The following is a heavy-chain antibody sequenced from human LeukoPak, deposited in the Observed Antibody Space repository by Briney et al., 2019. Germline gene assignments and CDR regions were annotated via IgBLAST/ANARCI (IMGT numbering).Heavy chain of an antibody. V-gene: IGHV3-64D*06. CDR3: VKGLGYCSGGSCYTATDY. Sequence: PGGSLRLSCAASGFTFSSYAMHWVRQAPGKGLEYVSAISSNGGSTYYADSVKGRFTISRDNSKNTLYLQMSSLRAEDTAVYYCVKGLGYCSGGSCYTATDYWGQGTLVTVSS. D-gene: IGHD2-15*01. J-gene: IGHJ4*02. CDR2: ISSNGGST. CDR1: GFTFSSYA.